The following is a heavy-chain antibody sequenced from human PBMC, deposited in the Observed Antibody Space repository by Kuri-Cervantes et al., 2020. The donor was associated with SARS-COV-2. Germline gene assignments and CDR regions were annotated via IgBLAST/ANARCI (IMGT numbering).Heavy chain of an antibody. Sequence: GGSLRLSCAASGFTFSSYAMHWVRQAPGKGLEWVAVISYDGSNKYYADSVKGRFTISRDNSKNTLYLQMNSLRAEDTAAYYCARDHRIAVAALDYWGQGTLVTVSS. CDR1: GFTFSSYA. J-gene: IGHJ4*02. V-gene: IGHV3-30-3*01. CDR2: ISYDGSNK. CDR3: ARDHRIAVAALDY. D-gene: IGHD6-19*01.